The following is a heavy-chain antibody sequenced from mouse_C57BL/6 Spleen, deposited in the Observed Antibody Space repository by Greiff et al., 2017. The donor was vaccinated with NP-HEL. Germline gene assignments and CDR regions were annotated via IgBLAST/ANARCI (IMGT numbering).Heavy chain of an antibody. CDR1: GYTFTDYN. D-gene: IGHD1-1*01. CDR2: INPNNGGT. J-gene: IGHJ4*01. CDR3: TGGTVVAYYYAMDY. V-gene: IGHV1-22*01. Sequence: EVQLQQPGPELVKPGASVKMSCKASGYTFTDYNMHWVKQSHGQSLEWIGYINPNNGGTSYNQKFKGKATLTVNKSSSTAYMELRSLTSEDTAVDYYTGGTVVAYYYAMDYWGQGTSVTVSS.